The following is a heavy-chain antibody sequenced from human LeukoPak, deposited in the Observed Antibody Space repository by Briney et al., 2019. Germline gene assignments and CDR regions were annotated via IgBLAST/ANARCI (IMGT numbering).Heavy chain of an antibody. J-gene: IGHJ6*03. D-gene: IGHD5-18*01. V-gene: IGHV4-39*01. CDR2: IYYSGST. CDR3: ASIEERGYSYGGYYYMDV. CDR1: GGSISSSSYY. Sequence: SETLSLTCTVSGGSISSSSYYWGWIRQPPGKGLEWIGSIYYSGSTYYNPSFKSRVTISVDTSKNQFSLKLSSVTAADTAVYYCASIEERGYSYGGYYYMDVWGKGTTVTISS.